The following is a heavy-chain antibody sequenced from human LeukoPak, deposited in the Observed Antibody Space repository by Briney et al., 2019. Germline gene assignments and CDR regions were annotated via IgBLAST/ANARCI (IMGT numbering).Heavy chain of an antibody. CDR3: ARGGVDTAMVPLYYFDY. J-gene: IGHJ4*02. V-gene: IGHV1-69*05. CDR1: GGTFSSYA. Sequence: ASVKVSCKASGGTFSSYAISWVRQAPGQGLEWMGGIVPIFGTANYAQKFQGRVTMTRDTSTSTVYMELSSLRSEDTAVYYCARGGVDTAMVPLYYFDYWGQGTLVTVSS. CDR2: IVPIFGTA. D-gene: IGHD5-18*01.